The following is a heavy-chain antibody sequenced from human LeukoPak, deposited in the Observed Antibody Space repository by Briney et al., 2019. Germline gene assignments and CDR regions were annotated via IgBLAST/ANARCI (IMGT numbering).Heavy chain of an antibody. CDR3: ARDPPTGTYRAYFDN. CDR1: GFIFSNYE. D-gene: IGHD1-26*01. CDR2: ISSTGSDI. Sequence: QPGGSLRLSCAGSGFIFSNYEMNWVRQAPGKGLEWVSYISSTGSDIYYADSVKGRFTISRDNAENSLYLQMNSLRAEDTAVYYCARDPPTGTYRAYFDNWGQGTLVTVSS. V-gene: IGHV3-48*03. J-gene: IGHJ4*02.